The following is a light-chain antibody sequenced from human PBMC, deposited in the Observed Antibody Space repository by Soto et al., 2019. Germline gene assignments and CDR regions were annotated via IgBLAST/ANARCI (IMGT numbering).Light chain of an antibody. CDR2: EVS. CDR1: SSDVGAYNF. V-gene: IGLV2-14*01. J-gene: IGLJ3*02. CDR3: SSYTTRSTLV. Sequence: QSVLTQPASVSGSPGQSITISCTGTSSDVGAYNFVSWYQQHPGKAPKFMISEVSHRPSGVSDRFSGSKSGNTASLTISGLQAEDEADYFCSSYTTRSTLVFGGGTKLTVL.